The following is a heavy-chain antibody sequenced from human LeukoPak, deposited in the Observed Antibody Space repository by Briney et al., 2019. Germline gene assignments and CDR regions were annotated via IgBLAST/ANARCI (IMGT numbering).Heavy chain of an antibody. D-gene: IGHD2-2*01. V-gene: IGHV3-66*01. CDR1: GFTVSSNY. CDR2: IYSSGST. CDR3: ARDGLPAAADY. Sequence: SGGSLRLSCAASGFTVSSNYMSWVRQAPGKGLEWLSIIYSSGSTYYADSVKGRFTISRDNSKNTLFLQMNSLRVEDTAVYYCARDGLPAAADYWGQGTLVTVSS. J-gene: IGHJ4*02.